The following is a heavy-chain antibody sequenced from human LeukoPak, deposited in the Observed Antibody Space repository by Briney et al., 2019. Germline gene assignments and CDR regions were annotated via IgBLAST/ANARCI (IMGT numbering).Heavy chain of an antibody. CDR2: INHSGST. J-gene: IGHJ4*02. V-gene: IGHV4-34*01. Sequence: SETLSLTCAVYGGSFSGYYWSWIRQPPGKGLEWIGEINHSGSTNYNPSLKSRVTISVDTSKNQFSLKLSSVTAADTAVYYCARQGGILYDSSGYFTNWGQGTLVTVSS. CDR3: ARQGGILYDSSGYFTN. D-gene: IGHD3-22*01. CDR1: GGSFSGYY.